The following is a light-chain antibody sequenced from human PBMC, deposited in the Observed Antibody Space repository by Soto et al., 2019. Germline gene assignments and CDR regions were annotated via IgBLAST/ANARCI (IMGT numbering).Light chain of an antibody. CDR1: SSDVGAYNF. J-gene: IGLJ1*01. Sequence: QSALTQPASVSGSPGQSITISCTGSSSDVGAYNFVSWYQHHPGKAPKLILYEVTTHPSGVSSRVSGSKSGNTASLTISGLQADAEANYYCSSYTSSNTPYVFGTGTKLTVL. CDR2: EVT. V-gene: IGLV2-14*01. CDR3: SSYTSSNTPYV.